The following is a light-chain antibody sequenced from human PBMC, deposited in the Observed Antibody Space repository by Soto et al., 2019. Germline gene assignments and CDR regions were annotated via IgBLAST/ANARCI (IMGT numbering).Light chain of an antibody. CDR1: QSLSSW. J-gene: IGKJ1*01. CDR3: QQYNSFWT. CDR2: DAS. V-gene: IGKV1-5*01. Sequence: DIQMTQSPSTLSASVGDRVTFTCRASQSLSSWLAWYQQKPGKAPKLLIYDASYLERGVPSRFSGSGSGTEFTLTISSLQPDDLATYYCQQYNSFWTFGQGTKVEI.